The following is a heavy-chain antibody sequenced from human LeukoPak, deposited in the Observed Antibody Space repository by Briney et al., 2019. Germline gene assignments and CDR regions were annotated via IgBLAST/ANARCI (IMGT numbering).Heavy chain of an antibody. J-gene: IGHJ4*02. CDR2: IRSKANSYAT. CDR3: ARDSVVTYHHY. V-gene: IGHV3-73*01. Sequence: GGSLRLSCAASGFTFSGSAMHWVRQASGKGLEWVGRIRSKANSYATAYAASVKGRFTISRDDSKNTAYLQMNSLKTEDTAVYYCARDSVVTYHHYWGQGTLVTVSS. CDR1: GFTFSGSA. D-gene: IGHD2-21*02.